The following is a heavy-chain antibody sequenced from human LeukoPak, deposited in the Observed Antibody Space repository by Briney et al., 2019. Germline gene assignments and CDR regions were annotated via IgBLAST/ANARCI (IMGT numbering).Heavy chain of an antibody. D-gene: IGHD3-22*01. Sequence: GGSLRLSCAVSGITLSNYGMSWVRQAPGKGLEWVAGISGSGGGTYYADSVKGRFTISRDNSKSTMYLQMNSLRAEDTAVYHCAKTNGYYDLWGQGTLVIVSS. CDR3: AKTNGYYDL. CDR2: ISGSGGGT. J-gene: IGHJ4*02. CDR1: GITLSNYG. V-gene: IGHV3-23*01.